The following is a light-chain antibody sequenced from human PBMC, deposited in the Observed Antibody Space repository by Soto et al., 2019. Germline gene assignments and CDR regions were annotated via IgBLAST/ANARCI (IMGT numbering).Light chain of an antibody. V-gene: IGKV1-8*01. Sequence: AIRMTQSPSSVSSSTLYRVTMTCRASQGISSYLAWYQQKPGKAPKLLIYAASTLQSGVPSRFSGSGSGTEFTLTISSLQPDDFATYYCQRYNSYSEAFGQGTKVDIK. CDR2: AAS. J-gene: IGKJ1*01. CDR1: QGISSY. CDR3: QRYNSYSEA.